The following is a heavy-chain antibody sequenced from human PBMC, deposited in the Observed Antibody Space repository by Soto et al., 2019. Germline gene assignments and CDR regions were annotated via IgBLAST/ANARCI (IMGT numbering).Heavy chain of an antibody. J-gene: IGHJ4*02. Sequence: PGGSLRLSCTASGFTFGDYAMSWFRQAPGKGLEWVGFIRSKAYGGTTEYAASVKGRFTISRDDSKSIAYLQMNSLKTEDTAVYYCTRDFAVVAAPLDYWGQGTLVTVSS. CDR3: TRDFAVVAAPLDY. D-gene: IGHD6-13*01. V-gene: IGHV3-49*03. CDR2: IRSKAYGGTT. CDR1: GFTFGDYA.